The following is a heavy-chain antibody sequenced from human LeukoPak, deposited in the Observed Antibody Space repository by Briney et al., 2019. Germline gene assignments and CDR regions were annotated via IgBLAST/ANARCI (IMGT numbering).Heavy chain of an antibody. CDR2: ISGSGGST. V-gene: IGHV3-23*01. Sequence: GGSLRLSCAASGFTSSSYAMSWVRQDPGKGLEWVSAISGSGGSTYYADSVKGRFTISRDNSKNTLYLQMNSLRAEDTAVYYCAKDGGGLFVYWGQGTLVTVSS. D-gene: IGHD3/OR15-3a*01. CDR3: AKDGGGLFVY. CDR1: GFTSSSYA. J-gene: IGHJ4*02.